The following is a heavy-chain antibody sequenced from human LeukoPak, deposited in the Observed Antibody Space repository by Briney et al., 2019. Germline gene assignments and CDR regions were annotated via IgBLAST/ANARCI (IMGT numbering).Heavy chain of an antibody. CDR2: ISWNSGSI. Sequence: GGSLRLSCAASGFTFSSYGMHWVRQAPGKGLEWVSGISWNSGSIGYADSVKGRFTISRDNAKNSLYLQMNSLRAEDMALYYCAKDVGYYYDSSGYFDYWGQGTLVTVSS. CDR1: GFTFSSYG. D-gene: IGHD3-22*01. CDR3: AKDVGYYYDSSGYFDY. J-gene: IGHJ4*02. V-gene: IGHV3-9*03.